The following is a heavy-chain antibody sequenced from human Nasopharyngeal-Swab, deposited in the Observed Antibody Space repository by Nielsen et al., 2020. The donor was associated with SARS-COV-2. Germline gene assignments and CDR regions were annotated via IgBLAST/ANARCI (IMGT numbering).Heavy chain of an antibody. V-gene: IGHV4-59*11. Sequence: SKTLSLTCTVSGVSITSQYWSWIRQPPGKGLEWIGYICHNSGTSYNPSLKSRVTMFMDTSKNQFSLRLKSVTAADTAVYYCAREGTTGWFDPWGQGTLVTVSS. CDR2: ICHNSGT. J-gene: IGHJ5*02. CDR1: GVSITSQY. CDR3: AREGTTGWFDP. D-gene: IGHD1-1*01.